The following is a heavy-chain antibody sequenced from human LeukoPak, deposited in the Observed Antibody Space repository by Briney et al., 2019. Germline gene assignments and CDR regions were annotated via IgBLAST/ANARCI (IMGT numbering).Heavy chain of an antibody. CDR2: IWYDGSNK. CDR3: ARAWSSSSWYDY. V-gene: IGHV3-33*01. CDR1: GFTFSSYG. J-gene: IGHJ4*02. D-gene: IGHD6-13*01. Sequence: GGSLRLSCAASGFTFSSYGMHWVRQAPGKGLEWVAVIWYDGSNKYYADSVKGRFTISRDNSKNTLYLQMNSLRAEDTAVYYCARAWSSSSWYDYWGQGTLVTVSS.